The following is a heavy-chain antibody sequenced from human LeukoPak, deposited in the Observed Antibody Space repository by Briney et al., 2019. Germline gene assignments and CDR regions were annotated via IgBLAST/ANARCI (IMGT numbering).Heavy chain of an antibody. V-gene: IGHV1-69-2*01. CDR2: VDPEDGET. Sequence: GASVKVSCKASGYTFADYYMHWVQQAPGKGLEWMGRVDPEDGETIYAEKFQGRVTIIADTSTDTAHMELSSLRSEDTAVYYCATEFYGIDYWGQGTLVTVSS. CDR3: ATEFYGIDY. D-gene: IGHD4-17*01. CDR1: GYTFADYY. J-gene: IGHJ4*02.